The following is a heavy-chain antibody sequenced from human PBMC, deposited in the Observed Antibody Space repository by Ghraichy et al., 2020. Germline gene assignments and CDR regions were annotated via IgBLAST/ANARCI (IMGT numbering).Heavy chain of an antibody. CDR2: IYYSGST. D-gene: IGHD6-19*01. Sequence: SQTLSLTCTVSGGSISSSSYYWGWIRQPPGKGLEWIGSIYYSGSTYYNPSLKSRVTISVDTSKNQFFLKLSSVTAADTAVYYCASPYNSGWLNWGQGTLVTVSS. CDR1: GGSISSSSYY. CDR3: ASPYNSGWLN. V-gene: IGHV4-39*01. J-gene: IGHJ4*02.